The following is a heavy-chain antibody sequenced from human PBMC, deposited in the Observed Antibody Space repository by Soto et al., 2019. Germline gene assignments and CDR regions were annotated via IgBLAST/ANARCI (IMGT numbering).Heavy chain of an antibody. CDR3: ARDSNAHFDY. V-gene: IGHV3-7*01. J-gene: IGHJ4*02. Sequence: GGSLRLSCAVSGFSFSSYWMSWVRQAPGRGLEWVATIAHDGSEKFYVDSVKGRFTISRDNTKNSLYLQMNSLRAEDTALYYCARDSNAHFDYWGQGTLVTVSS. CDR1: GFSFSSYW. D-gene: IGHD7-27*01. CDR2: IAHDGSEK.